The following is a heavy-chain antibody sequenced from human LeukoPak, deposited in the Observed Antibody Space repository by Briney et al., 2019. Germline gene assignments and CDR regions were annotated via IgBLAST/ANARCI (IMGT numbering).Heavy chain of an antibody. CDR2: ISSSSSYI. D-gene: IGHD3-22*01. CDR3: ARDERDSSGFFDY. CDR1: GFTFSSYS. J-gene: IGHJ4*02. V-gene: IGHV3-21*01. Sequence: PGRSLRLSCAASGFTFSSYSMNWVRQAPGKGLEWVSSISSSSSYIYYADSVKGRFTISRDNAKNSLYLQMNSLRAEDTAVYYCARDERDSSGFFDYWGQGTLVTVSS.